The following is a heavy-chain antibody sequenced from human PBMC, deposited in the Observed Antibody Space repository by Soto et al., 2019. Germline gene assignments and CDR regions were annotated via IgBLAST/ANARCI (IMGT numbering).Heavy chain of an antibody. V-gene: IGHV4-59*01. J-gene: IGHJ4*02. CDR1: GGSISSYY. CDR3: AGLGMYSSSWYYFDY. Sequence: QVQLQESGPGLVKPSETLSLTCTVSGGSISSYYWSWIRQPPGKGLEWIGYIYYSGSTNYNPSLKSRVTISVDTSKNQFSLKLSSVTAADTAVYYCAGLGMYSSSWYYFDYWGQGTLVTVSS. D-gene: IGHD6-13*01. CDR2: IYYSGST.